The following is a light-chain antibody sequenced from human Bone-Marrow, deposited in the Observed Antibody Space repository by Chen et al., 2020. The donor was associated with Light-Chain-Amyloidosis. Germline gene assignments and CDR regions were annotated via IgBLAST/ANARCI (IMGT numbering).Light chain of an antibody. CDR2: WAS. Sequence: DIVMTQSPESLAVSLGERATINCKSSQSLLYTSNNKNYLTWYQQKPGQPPKLLIHWASTRESGVSDRFSGSGSGTDFTLTISSLQAEDVAVYYCQQYYSSPRWTFGQGTRVEIK. V-gene: IGKV4-1*01. J-gene: IGKJ1*01. CDR1: QSLLYTSNNKNY. CDR3: QQYYSSPRWT.